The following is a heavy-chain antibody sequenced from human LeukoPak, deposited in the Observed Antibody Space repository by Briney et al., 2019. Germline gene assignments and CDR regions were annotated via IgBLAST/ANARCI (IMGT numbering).Heavy chain of an antibody. CDR3: ASNYGSGSYYRATFDY. J-gene: IGHJ4*02. CDR2: ISYDGSDK. V-gene: IGHV3-30*03. Sequence: PGGSLRLSCAASGFTFSSYGMHWVRQAPGKGLEWVAVISYDGSDKYYADSVKGRFTISRDNSKNTLYLQMNSLREEDTAVYYCASNYGSGSYYRATFDYWGQGTLVTVSS. CDR1: GFTFSSYG. D-gene: IGHD3-10*01.